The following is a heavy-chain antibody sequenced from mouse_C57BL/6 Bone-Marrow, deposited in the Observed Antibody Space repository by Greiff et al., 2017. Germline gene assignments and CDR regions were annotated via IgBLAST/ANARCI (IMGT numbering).Heavy chain of an antibody. V-gene: IGHV5-6*01. Sequence: EVQVVESGGDLVKPGGSLKLSCAASGFTFSSYGMSWVRQTPDKRLEWVATISSGGSYTYYPDSVKGRFTIARDNATNTLYLQMSSLKSEDTAMYYCARLNWAWFAYWGQGTLVTVSA. CDR1: GFTFSSYG. J-gene: IGHJ3*01. CDR2: ISSGGSYT. CDR3: ARLNWAWFAY. D-gene: IGHD4-1*01.